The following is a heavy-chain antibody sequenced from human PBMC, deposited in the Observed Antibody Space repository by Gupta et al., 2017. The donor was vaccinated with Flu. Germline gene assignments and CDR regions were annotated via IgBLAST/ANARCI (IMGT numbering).Heavy chain of an antibody. J-gene: IGHJ4*02. D-gene: IGHD3-9*01. CDR1: GGSISSSSYY. CDR3: ARQIRDILTGYYVTLFDY. CDR2: IYYSGST. V-gene: IGHV4-39*01. Sequence: QLQLQESGPGLVKPSETLSLPCTVPGGSISSSSYYCGWIRQPPGKGLEWIGSIYYSGSTYYNPSLKSRVTISVDTSKNQFSLKLSSVTAADTAVYYCARQIRDILTGYYVTLFDYWGQGTLVTVSS.